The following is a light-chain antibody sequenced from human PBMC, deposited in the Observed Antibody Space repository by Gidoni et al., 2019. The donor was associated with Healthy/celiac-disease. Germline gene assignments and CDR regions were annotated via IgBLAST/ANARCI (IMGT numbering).Light chain of an antibody. Sequence: DIKMTQSPSSLSASVGDRVTITCRASKSISSYLNWYQQKPGTAPKLLISAASSLQSGVPSRFSGSGSVTHFTLTISSLQPEDFATYYCQQSYSTPPVTFGGGTKVEIK. CDR3: QQSYSTPPVT. CDR1: KSISSY. V-gene: IGKV1-39*01. J-gene: IGKJ4*01. CDR2: AAS.